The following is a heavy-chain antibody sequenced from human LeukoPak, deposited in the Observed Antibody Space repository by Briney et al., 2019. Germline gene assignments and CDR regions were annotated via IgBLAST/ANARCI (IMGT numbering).Heavy chain of an antibody. D-gene: IGHD3-22*01. CDR3: ARANVRDYYDSSGYSPGAFDI. CDR2: ISSSSSYI. CDR1: GFTFSSYS. V-gene: IGHV3-21*01. J-gene: IGHJ3*02. Sequence: GGSLRLSCAASGFTFSSYSVNWVRQAPGKGLEWVSSISSSSSYIYYADSVKGRFTISRDNAKNSLYLQMNSLRAEDTAVYYCARANVRDYYDSSGYSPGAFDIWGQGTMVTVSS.